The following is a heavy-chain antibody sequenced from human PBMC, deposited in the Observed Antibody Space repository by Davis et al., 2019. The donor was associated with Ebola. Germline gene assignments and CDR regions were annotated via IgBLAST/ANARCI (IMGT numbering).Heavy chain of an antibody. D-gene: IGHD2-2*03. CDR3: AKVDAYYGMDV. V-gene: IGHV3-23*01. Sequence: GESLKISCAASGFTFSSYAMSWVRQAPGKGLEWVSAISGSGGSTYYADSVKGRFTISRDNSKNTLYLQMNSLRAEDTAVYYCAKVDAYYGMDVWGQGTTVTVSS. J-gene: IGHJ6*02. CDR2: ISGSGGST. CDR1: GFTFSSYA.